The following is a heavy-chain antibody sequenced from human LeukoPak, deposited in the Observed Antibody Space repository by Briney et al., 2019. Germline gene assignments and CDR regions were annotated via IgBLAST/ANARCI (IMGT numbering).Heavy chain of an antibody. D-gene: IGHD1-26*01. J-gene: IGHJ4*02. CDR2: INHSGST. CDR3: ARRRIVTTIDY. V-gene: IGHV4-34*01. Sequence: SETLSLTCAVYDGSFSGYSWSWIRQPPGKGLEWIGEINHSGSTNFNPSLKSRVTISMDTSKNQFSLRLISVSATDTAVYYCARRRIVTTIDYWGLGTLVTVSS. CDR1: DGSFSGYS.